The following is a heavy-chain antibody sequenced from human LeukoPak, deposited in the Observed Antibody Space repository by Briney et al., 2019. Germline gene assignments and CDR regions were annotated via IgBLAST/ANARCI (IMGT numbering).Heavy chain of an antibody. Sequence: GRSLRLSCAASGFTFSSYGMHWVRQAPGKGLEWVAVIWYDGSNKYYADSVKGRFTISRDNSKNTLYLQMNSLRAEDTAVYYCAGDRSSITSYYYYGMDVWGQGTTVTVSS. V-gene: IGHV3-33*01. CDR1: GFTFSSYG. CDR2: IWYDGSNK. J-gene: IGHJ6*02. D-gene: IGHD1-20*01. CDR3: AGDRSSITSYYYYGMDV.